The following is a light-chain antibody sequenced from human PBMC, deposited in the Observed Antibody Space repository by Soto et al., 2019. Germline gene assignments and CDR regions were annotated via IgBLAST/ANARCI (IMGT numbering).Light chain of an antibody. CDR1: DNIVHW. CDR3: QYYNNWLAT. J-gene: IGKJ4*01. Sequence: DIQMTQSPSTLSASVGDRVAITCRASDNIVHWVAWYQQKPGKAPKLLIYKAANLADEVPSRFAGSGSGTEFTLTISSLQSEDFTIYYCQYYNNWLATFGGGAKVDIK. V-gene: IGKV1-5*03. CDR2: KAA.